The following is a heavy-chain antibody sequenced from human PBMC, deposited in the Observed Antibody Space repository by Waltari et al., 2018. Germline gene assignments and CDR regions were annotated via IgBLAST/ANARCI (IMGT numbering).Heavy chain of an antibody. V-gene: IGHV3-7*01. Sequence: EAQLVQSGGGLVQPGGSLTLSCAASGFNISRFWMTWIRQAPGQGLKSVAHIGPDGSDKYYVDSVKGRFTISRDNAENSLLLQMSSLRVEDTALYYCVGWNDPINSWGQGTLVAVSS. D-gene: IGHD1-1*01. CDR3: VGWNDPINS. CDR1: GFNISRFW. J-gene: IGHJ4*02. CDR2: IGPDGSDK.